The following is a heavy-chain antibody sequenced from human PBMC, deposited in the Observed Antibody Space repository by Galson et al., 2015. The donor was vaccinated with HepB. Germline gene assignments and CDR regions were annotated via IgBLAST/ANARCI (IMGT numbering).Heavy chain of an antibody. V-gene: IGHV1-2*02. CDR2: ISPNSGGT. CDR1: GYTFTGYY. J-gene: IGHJ5*02. D-gene: IGHD6-19*01. CDR3: AREVAVAGTFWFDP. Sequence: SVKVSCKASGYTFTGYYMHWVRQAPGQGLEWMGWISPNSGGTNYAQKFQGRVTMTRDRSISTAYMELSRLRSDDTAVYYCAREVAVAGTFWFDPWGQGTLVTVSS.